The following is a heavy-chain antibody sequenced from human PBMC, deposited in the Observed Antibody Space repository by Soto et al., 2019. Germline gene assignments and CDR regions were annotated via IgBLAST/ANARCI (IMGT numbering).Heavy chain of an antibody. Sequence: EVQLLESGGGLVQPGGSLRLSCAASGFTFSSYAMSWVRQAPGKGLEWVSAISGSGGSTYYADSVKGRFTISRDNSKNTLYLQMNSLRAEDTAVYYCAKIDGYYYDSSGSFDYWGQGTLVTVSS. CDR3: AKIDGYYYDSSGSFDY. V-gene: IGHV3-23*01. D-gene: IGHD3-22*01. CDR1: GFTFSSYA. J-gene: IGHJ4*02. CDR2: ISGSGGST.